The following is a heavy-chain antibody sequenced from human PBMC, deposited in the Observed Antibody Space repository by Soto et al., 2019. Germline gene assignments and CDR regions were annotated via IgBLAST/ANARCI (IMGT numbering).Heavy chain of an antibody. J-gene: IGHJ6*02. D-gene: IGHD3-10*01. Sequence: SETLSLTCAVYGGSFHGYYWSWIRQPPGKGLEWIGEINHSGSVTLNPTFKSRVSILYDTSKNQMSLQLSSVTAADTAVYYCARHTQYYYGSGTYDNMRDYYYGMDVWGQGTTVTVSS. CDR2: INHSGSV. CDR3: ARHTQYYYGSGTYDNMRDYYYGMDV. V-gene: IGHV4-34*01. CDR1: GGSFHGYY.